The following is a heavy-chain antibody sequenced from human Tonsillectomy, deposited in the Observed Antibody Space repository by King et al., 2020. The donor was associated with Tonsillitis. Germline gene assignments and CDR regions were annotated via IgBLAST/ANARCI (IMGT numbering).Heavy chain of an antibody. CDR3: ARYDTGGEYSLYFRL. J-gene: IGHJ2*01. Sequence: VQLVQSGAEVRKPGESLRISCMGSGYSFTSYWNGWVRQTPGKGLEWMGRIDPSDCYTNYNPAFQGHVTISADKSVSTAYLQWNSLQASDTATYYCARYDTGGEYSLYFRLWRRSTLVVVSS. CDR1: GYSFTSYW. D-gene: IGHD1-14*01. V-gene: IGHV5-10-1*03. CDR2: IDPSDCYT.